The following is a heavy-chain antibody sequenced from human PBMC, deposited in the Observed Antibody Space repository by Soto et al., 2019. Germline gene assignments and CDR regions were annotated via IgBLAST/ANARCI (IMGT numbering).Heavy chain of an antibody. CDR3: ATRSGDYVGWFDP. Sequence: SETLSLTCAVYGGFFSGYDWSWIRQPPGKGLEWIGSINYSGSANYSPSLKSRLAIDVDTSKNQFSLRLSSVTAADTAVYYCATRSGDYVGWFDPWGQGTRVTVSS. CDR1: GGFFSGYD. V-gene: IGHV4-34*01. D-gene: IGHD4-17*01. CDR2: INYSGSA. J-gene: IGHJ5*02.